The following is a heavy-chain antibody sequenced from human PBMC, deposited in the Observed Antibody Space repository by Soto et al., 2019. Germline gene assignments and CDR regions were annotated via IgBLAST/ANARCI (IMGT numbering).Heavy chain of an antibody. CDR3: ARHRGYDQSDY. J-gene: IGHJ4*02. V-gene: IGHV4-34*01. D-gene: IGHD5-12*01. CDR2: INHSGST. CDR1: GGSFSGFY. Sequence: PSETLSLTCAVYGGSFSGFYWSWIRQPPGKGLEWIGEINHSGSTNYNPSLKSRVTISVDTSKNQFSLKLSSVTAADTAVYYCARHRGYDQSDYWGQGTLVTVSS.